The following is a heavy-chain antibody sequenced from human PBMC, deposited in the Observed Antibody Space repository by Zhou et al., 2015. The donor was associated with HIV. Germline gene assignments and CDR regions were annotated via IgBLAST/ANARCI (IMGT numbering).Heavy chain of an antibody. Sequence: QVQLVQSGAEVKKPGSSVKVSCKASGGTFSSYAIFGTANYAQKFQGRVTITADESTSTAYMELSSLRSEDTAVYYCARVGAGYPGLNWFDPWGQGTLVTVSS. CDR2: FGTA. V-gene: IGHV1-69*01. D-gene: IGHD3-10*01. J-gene: IGHJ5*02. CDR1: GGTFSSYA. CDR3: ARVGAGYPGLNWFDP.